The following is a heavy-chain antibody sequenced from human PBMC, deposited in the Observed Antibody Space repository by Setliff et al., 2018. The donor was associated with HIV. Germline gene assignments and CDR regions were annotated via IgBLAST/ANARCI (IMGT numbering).Heavy chain of an antibody. V-gene: IGHV4-38-2*01. CDR1: GYSISSGYY. CDR3: ARNPCSGGSCPDAFDI. D-gene: IGHD2-15*01. Sequence: PSETLSLTCAVSGYSISSGYYWGWIRQPPGKGLEWVGSIYHSGTTYYNPSLKSRVTISVDTSKNHFSLKLRSVTAAGTAVYYCARNPCSGGSCPDAFDIWGQGTMVTVSS. CDR2: IYHSGTT. J-gene: IGHJ3*02.